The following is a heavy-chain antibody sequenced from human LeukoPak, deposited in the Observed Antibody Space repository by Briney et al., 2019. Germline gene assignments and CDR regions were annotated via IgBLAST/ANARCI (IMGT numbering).Heavy chain of an antibody. J-gene: IGHJ4*02. V-gene: IGHV3-48*02. Sequence: QPGGSLRLSCAASGFTFSNYDMNWVRQAPGKGLEWVSYISSSSSSRYYADSAKGRFTISRDNAKGSLYLQMNSLRDDDTGVYYCARDSGQWLAVRGFDCWGQGTLVTVYS. CDR2: ISSSSSSR. CDR3: ARDSGQWLAVRGFDC. D-gene: IGHD6-19*01. CDR1: GFTFSNYD.